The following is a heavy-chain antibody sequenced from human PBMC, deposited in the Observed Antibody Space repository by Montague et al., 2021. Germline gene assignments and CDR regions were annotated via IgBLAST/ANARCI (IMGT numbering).Heavy chain of an antibody. D-gene: IGHD7-27*01. J-gene: IGHJ4*01. CDR2: MRSSGSP. CDR1: GGSVNGYE. V-gene: IGHV4-59*02. Sequence: SETLSLTCSVSGGSVNGYEWSWIWQPPGQGLEWIGYMRSSGSPNYNPSFKCRLAISIDMSRNQFSLELSFVTAADTAISFCGRAYWGSIDYWGHGILVTVSS. CDR3: GRAYWGSIDY.